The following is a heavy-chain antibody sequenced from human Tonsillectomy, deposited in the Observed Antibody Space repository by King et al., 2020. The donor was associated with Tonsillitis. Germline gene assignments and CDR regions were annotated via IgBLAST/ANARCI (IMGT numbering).Heavy chain of an antibody. CDR3: ARARYCSGGSCYFDY. CDR2: ISSSGTTI. J-gene: IGHJ4*02. CDR1: GFTFSDYY. V-gene: IGHV3-11*01. D-gene: IGHD2-15*01. Sequence: VQLVESGGGLVKPGGSLRLSCAASGFTFSDYYMSWIRQAPGKGLEWVSYISSSGTTIYYADSVKGRLTISRDNAKNSLYLQMNRRRAEDTAVYYCARARYCSGGSCYFDYWGQGTLVTVSS.